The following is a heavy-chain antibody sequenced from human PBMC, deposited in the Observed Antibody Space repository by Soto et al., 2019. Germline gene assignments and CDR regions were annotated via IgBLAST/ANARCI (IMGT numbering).Heavy chain of an antibody. V-gene: IGHV5-51*06. D-gene: IGHD2-2*01. Sequence: GASLKISCKGSGYSFTSYWIGWVRQMPRKGLEWMGIIYPGDSDTRYSPSFQGQVTISADKSISTAYLQWSSLKASDTAMEYCASRKAAINGFFDYWGKGTLVTASS. CDR3: ASRKAAINGFFDY. J-gene: IGHJ4*02. CDR1: GYSFTSYW. CDR2: IYPGDSDT.